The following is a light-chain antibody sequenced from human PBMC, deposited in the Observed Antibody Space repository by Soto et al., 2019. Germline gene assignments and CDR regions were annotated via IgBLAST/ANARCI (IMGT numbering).Light chain of an antibody. Sequence: QSVLTQSPSASGTPGQRVTISCSGSASTIGRNYVYWYQQLPGTAPKLLIHRNSQRPSGVPDRFSGSKSGTSASLAISGLRSEDEADYYCAAWDDNLSGLYVFGAGTKVTVL. CDR1: ASTIGRNY. CDR3: AAWDDNLSGLYV. J-gene: IGLJ1*01. V-gene: IGLV1-47*01. CDR2: RNS.